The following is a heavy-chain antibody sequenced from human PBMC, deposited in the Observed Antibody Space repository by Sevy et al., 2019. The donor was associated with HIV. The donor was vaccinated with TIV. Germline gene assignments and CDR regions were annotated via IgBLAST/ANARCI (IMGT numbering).Heavy chain of an antibody. Sequence: GGSLRLSCAASRFTFSDYYMSWIRQAPGKGLEWVSYISSGGITMYYADSLKGRFTISRDNAKNSLYLQMNSLRAEDTDVYYCARVRYNYGSYYFDYWGQGTLVTVSS. V-gene: IGHV3-11*01. CDR1: RFTFSDYY. D-gene: IGHD1-1*01. J-gene: IGHJ4*02. CDR2: ISSGGITM. CDR3: ARVRYNYGSYYFDY.